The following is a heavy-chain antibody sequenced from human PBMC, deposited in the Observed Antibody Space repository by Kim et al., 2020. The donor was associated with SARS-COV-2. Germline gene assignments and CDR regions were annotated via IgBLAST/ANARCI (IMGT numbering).Heavy chain of an antibody. V-gene: IGHV3-23*01. CDR1: GFTLSNYA. CDR3: VKRYDYLDL. Sequence: GGSLRLSCVVSGFTLSNYAMNWVRQAPGKGLEWVSTISGSGTTTYYADSVKGRFTISSDNFKNTLYLQMNSLRAEDTAVYYCVKRYDYLDLWGQGTLVTVSS. J-gene: IGHJ4*02. CDR2: ISGSGTTT. D-gene: IGHD2-15*01.